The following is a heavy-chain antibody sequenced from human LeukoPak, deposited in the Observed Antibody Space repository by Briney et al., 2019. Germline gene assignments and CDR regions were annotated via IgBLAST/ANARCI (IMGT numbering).Heavy chain of an antibody. CDR1: GGSINTYY. CDR3: AKSNGYGLIDI. D-gene: IGHD3-10*01. V-gene: IGHV4-39*07. J-gene: IGHJ3*02. Sequence: SESLSLTCTVSGGSINTYYWGWVRQPPGKALEWIGNIFYTGSTYYSPSLKSRVTISLDTSRNQFSLRLNSVTAADTAVYYCAKSNGYGLIDIWGQGTMVIVSS. CDR2: IFYTGST.